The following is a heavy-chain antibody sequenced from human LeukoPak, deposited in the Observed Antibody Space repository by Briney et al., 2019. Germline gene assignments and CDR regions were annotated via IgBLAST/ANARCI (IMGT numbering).Heavy chain of an antibody. J-gene: IGHJ4*02. Sequence: TGGSLRLSCAASGFTFSSYGMHWVRQAPGKGLEWVAVIWYDGNKKYYADSVKGRFTISRDNSKNTVYLQMNSLRAEDTAVYYCAKGPLANCGGDCYVFGYWGQGTLVTVSS. V-gene: IGHV3-33*06. CDR3: AKGPLANCGGDCYVFGY. CDR2: IWYDGNKK. CDR1: GFTFSSYG. D-gene: IGHD2-21*01.